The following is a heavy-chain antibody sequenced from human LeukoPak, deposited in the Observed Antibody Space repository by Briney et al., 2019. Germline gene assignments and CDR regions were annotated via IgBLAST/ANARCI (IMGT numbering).Heavy chain of an antibody. CDR2: INHSGST. D-gene: IGHD4-17*01. CDR1: GGSFSGYY. V-gene: IGHV4-34*01. J-gene: IGHJ4*02. Sequence: SETLSLTCAVYGGSFSGYYWSWIRQPPGKGLEWIGEINHSGSTNYNPSLKSRVTISVDTSKNQFSLKLSSVTAADTAVYYCARTDYGDPYDYWGQGTLVTVSS. CDR3: ARTDYGDPYDY.